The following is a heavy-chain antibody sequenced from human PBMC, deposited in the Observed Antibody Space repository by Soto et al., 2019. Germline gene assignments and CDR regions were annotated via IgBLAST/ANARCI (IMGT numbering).Heavy chain of an antibody. J-gene: IGHJ4*02. CDR2: IYYSGST. V-gene: IGHV4-59*01. CDR3: AGSSYYYDSSGYSSFDY. D-gene: IGHD3-22*01. Sequence: SETLSLTCTVSGGSISSYYWSWIRQPPGKGLEWIGYIYYSGSTNYNPSLKSRVTISVDTSKNQFSLKLSSVTAADTAVYYCAGSSYYYDSSGYSSFDYWGQGTLVTVSS. CDR1: GGSISSYY.